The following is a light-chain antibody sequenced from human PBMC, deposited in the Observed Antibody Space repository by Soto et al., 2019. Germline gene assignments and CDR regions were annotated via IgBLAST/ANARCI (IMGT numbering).Light chain of an antibody. CDR2: AAS. J-gene: IGKJ3*01. CDR3: QQYNDWPPLT. Sequence: EIVLTQSPTTLSVSPGDRVTLSCRASQSVRNNFAWYQQRPGQAPRLLMYAASTRAPGIPARFSGSGSGTEFTLTISSLQSEDFAAYYCQQYNDWPPLTFGPGTKVDIK. CDR1: QSVRNN. V-gene: IGKV3D-15*01.